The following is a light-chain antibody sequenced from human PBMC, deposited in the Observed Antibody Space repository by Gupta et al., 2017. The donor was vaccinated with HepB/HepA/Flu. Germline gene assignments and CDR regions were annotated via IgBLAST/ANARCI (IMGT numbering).Light chain of an antibody. CDR1: SSDFENYNL. CDR2: EVT. J-gene: IGLJ3*02. CDR3: CSYAGSGLNWG. Sequence: QSALTQPASVSGSPGQSITISCTGTSSDFENYNLVSWYQQHPGKAPKLMIYEVTKRPSGVSDRFSGSKPDNTASLTIFGLQAEDEADYYCCSYAGSGLNWGFGGGTKLTVL. V-gene: IGLV2-23*02.